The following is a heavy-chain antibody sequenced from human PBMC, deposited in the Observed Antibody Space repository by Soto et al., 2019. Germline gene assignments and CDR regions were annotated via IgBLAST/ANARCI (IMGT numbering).Heavy chain of an antibody. CDR1: GYTLTEPS. CDR2: FDLENGET. CDR3: AIEVWRSNQLDN. Sequence: ASVKVSCKVSGYTLTEPSIHWVRQAPGEGLEWMGGFDLENGETIYAQRFQGRDTMTEESSADTPYMELSSLRSDNTAVYYCAIEVWRSNQLDNWGQGTLV. V-gene: IGHV1-24*01. D-gene: IGHD3-16*02. J-gene: IGHJ4*02.